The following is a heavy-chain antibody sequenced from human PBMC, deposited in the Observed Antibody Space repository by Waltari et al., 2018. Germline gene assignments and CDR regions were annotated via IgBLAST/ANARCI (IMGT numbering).Heavy chain of an antibody. CDR3: ARHRIVVVVASTLDPFDY. CDR1: GYSISSGYY. Sequence: QVQLQESGPGLVKPSETLSLTCAVSGYSISSGYYWGWVRQPPGKGLEWIGTISHSGTAYYNPSLKSRVTISLDTSKNHFSLQLSSVTAADTALYYCARHRIVVVVASTLDPFDYWGQGTLVTVSS. D-gene: IGHD2-15*01. CDR2: ISHSGTA. J-gene: IGHJ4*02. V-gene: IGHV4-38-2*01.